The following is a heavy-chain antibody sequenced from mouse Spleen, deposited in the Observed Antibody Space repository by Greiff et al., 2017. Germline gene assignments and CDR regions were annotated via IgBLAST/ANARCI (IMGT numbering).Heavy chain of an antibody. CDR2: IYPGGGYT. CDR3: ARGFYFDY. Sequence: VQLVESGAELVRPGTSVKISCKASGYTFTNYWLGWVKQRPGHGLEWIGDIYPGGGYTNYNEKFKGKATITADTSSNTAYLQLSSLTSEDTAVYYCARGFYFDYWGQGTTLTVSS. J-gene: IGHJ2*01. V-gene: IGHV1-63*02. CDR1: GYTFTNYW.